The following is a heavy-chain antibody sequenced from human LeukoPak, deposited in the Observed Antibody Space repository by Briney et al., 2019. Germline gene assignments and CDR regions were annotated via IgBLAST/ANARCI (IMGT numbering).Heavy chain of an antibody. Sequence: PSETLSLTCTVSGGSISSDKYYWSWIRQPPGKDLAWIGNIYYSGSTYYNRSLRSRVSISVDTSKNQFSLKLSSVTAADTAVYYCARANRDGYNSPGKVDYWGQGALVTVSS. CDR2: IYYSGST. CDR1: GGSISSDKYY. D-gene: IGHD5-24*01. CDR3: ARANRDGYNSPGKVDY. V-gene: IGHV4-30-4*01. J-gene: IGHJ4*02.